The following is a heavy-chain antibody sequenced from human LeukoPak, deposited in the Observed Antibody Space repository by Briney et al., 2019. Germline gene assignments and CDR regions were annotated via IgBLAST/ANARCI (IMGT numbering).Heavy chain of an antibody. J-gene: IGHJ4*02. D-gene: IGHD4-23*01. CDR3: AKDTSGDYGGNQ. V-gene: IGHV3-43*02. CDR1: GFTFDDYA. CDR2: ISGDGGST. Sequence: GGSLRLSCAASGFTFDDYAMHWVRQAPGKGLEWVSLISGDGGSTYYADSVKGRFTISRDNSKNSLYLQMNSLRTEDTASYYCAKDTSGDYGGNQWGQGTLVTVSS.